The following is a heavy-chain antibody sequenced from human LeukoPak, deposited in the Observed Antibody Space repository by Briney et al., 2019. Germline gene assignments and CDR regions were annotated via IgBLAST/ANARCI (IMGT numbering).Heavy chain of an antibody. CDR2: ISSSGSTI. J-gene: IGHJ3*02. D-gene: IGHD3-22*01. CDR1: GFTFSSYW. CDR3: ARIQRLSLTDDAFDI. Sequence: GGSLRLSCAASGFTFSSYWMSWIRQAPGKGLEWVSYISSSGSTIYYADSVKGRFTISRDNAKNSLYLQMNSLRAEDTAVYYCARIQRLSLTDDAFDIWGQGTMVTVSS. V-gene: IGHV3-11*01.